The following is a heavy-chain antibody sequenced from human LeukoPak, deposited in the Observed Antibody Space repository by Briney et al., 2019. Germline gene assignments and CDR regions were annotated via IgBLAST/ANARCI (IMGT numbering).Heavy chain of an antibody. CDR1: GYSFTGYH. V-gene: IGHV1-2*02. CDR3: ARGQVLLWFGELFTDY. Sequence: GASVKVSCEASGYSFTGYHMHWVRQAPGQGLEWMGWINPNSGGTNYAQKFQGRVTMTRDTSISTAYMELSRLRSDDTAVYYCARGQVLLWFGELFTDYWGQGTLVTVSS. D-gene: IGHD3-10*01. J-gene: IGHJ4*02. CDR2: INPNSGGT.